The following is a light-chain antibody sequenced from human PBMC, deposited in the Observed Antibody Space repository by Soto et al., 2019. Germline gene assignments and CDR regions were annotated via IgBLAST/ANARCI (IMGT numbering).Light chain of an antibody. CDR1: QSVSSSS. Sequence: EIVLTQSPGTLSLSPGERATLSCRASQSVSSSSLAWYQQKPGQAPRLLIYGASSRATGIPDRFSGSGSGTDFTLTISRLEPEDFAVYYCQQYDRSPLTFGGGTKVEIK. V-gene: IGKV3-20*01. J-gene: IGKJ4*01. CDR3: QQYDRSPLT. CDR2: GAS.